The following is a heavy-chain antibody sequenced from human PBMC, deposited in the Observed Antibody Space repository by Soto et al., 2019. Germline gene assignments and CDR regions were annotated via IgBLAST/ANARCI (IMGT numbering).Heavy chain of an antibody. CDR2: ISYDGSNK. V-gene: IGHV3-30*18. J-gene: IGHJ4*02. CDR3: AKDLQMAGMGGWELLDRADY. Sequence: QVQLVESGGGVVQPGRSLRLSCAASGFTFSSYGMHWVRQAPGKGLEWVAVISYDGSNKYYADSVKGRFTISRDNSKNTLYLQMNSLRAEDTAVYYCAKDLQMAGMGGWELLDRADYWGQGTLVTVSS. D-gene: IGHD1-26*01. CDR1: GFTFSSYG.